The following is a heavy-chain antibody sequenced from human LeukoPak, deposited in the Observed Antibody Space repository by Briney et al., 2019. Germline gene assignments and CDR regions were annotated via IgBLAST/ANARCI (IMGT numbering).Heavy chain of an antibody. Sequence: GGSLRLSCAASGFTFSRYEMNWVRQAPGKGLEWVSYIVGGSSDRTYYADPVKGRFTISRENAKDSLYLQMNNLRAEDTAVYYCAREMYGSGLYYFDYWGQGTLVTVSS. V-gene: IGHV3-48*03. CDR3: AREMYGSGLYYFDY. CDR1: GFTFSRYE. J-gene: IGHJ4*02. CDR2: IVGGSSDRT. D-gene: IGHD3-10*01.